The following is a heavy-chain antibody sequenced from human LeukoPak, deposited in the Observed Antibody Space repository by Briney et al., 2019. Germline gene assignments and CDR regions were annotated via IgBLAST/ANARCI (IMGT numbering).Heavy chain of an antibody. CDR3: ARDLSRYDFWSGQSPGYYYYCYMDV. D-gene: IGHD3-3*01. V-gene: IGHV1-69*06. J-gene: IGHJ6*03. CDR1: GFTFSSYA. Sequence: GGSLRLSCAASGFTFSSYAISWVRQAPGQGLEWMGGIIPIFGTANYAQKFQGRVTITADKSTSTAYMELSSLRSEDTAVYYCARDLSRYDFWSGQSPGYYYYCYMDVWGKGTTVTVSS. CDR2: IIPIFGTA.